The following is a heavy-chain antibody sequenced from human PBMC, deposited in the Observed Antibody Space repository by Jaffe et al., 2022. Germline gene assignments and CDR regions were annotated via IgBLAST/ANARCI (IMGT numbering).Heavy chain of an antibody. D-gene: IGHD6-6*01. Sequence: EVQLVESGGGLVQPGRSLRLSCAASGFTFDDYAMHWVRQAPGKGLEWVSGISWNSGSIGYADSVKGRFTISRDNAKNSLYLQMNSLRAEDTALYYCAKVKDQQLGSGYFDYWGQGTLVTVSS. V-gene: IGHV3-9*01. CDR1: GFTFDDYA. J-gene: IGHJ4*02. CDR2: ISWNSGSI. CDR3: AKVKDQQLGSGYFDY.